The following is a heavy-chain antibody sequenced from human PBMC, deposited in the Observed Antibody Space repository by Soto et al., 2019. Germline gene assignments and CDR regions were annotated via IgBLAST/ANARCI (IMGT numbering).Heavy chain of an antibody. CDR3: AREGPAALGYSYYMDV. CDR1: GYTFTSYD. J-gene: IGHJ6*03. Sequence: ASVKVSCKASGYTFTSYDINWVRQATGQGLEWMGWMNPNSGNTGYAQKFQGRVTMTRNTSISTAYMELSSLRSEDTAVYYCAREGPAALGYSYYMDVWGKGTTVTLSS. CDR2: MNPNSGNT. D-gene: IGHD2-2*01. V-gene: IGHV1-8*01.